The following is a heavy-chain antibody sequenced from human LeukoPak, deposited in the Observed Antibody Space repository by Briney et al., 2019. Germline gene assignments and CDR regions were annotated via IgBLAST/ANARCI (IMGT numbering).Heavy chain of an antibody. CDR2: IYYSGST. CDR3: AREGAAGNWFDP. CDR1: GVSISSYY. D-gene: IGHD6-13*01. Sequence: NPSETLSLTCTVSGVSISSYYWSWIRQPPGKGLEWIGYIYYSGSTNYNPSLKSRVTISVDTSKNQFSLKLSSVTAADTAVYYCAREGAAGNWFDPWGQGTLVTVSS. J-gene: IGHJ5*02. V-gene: IGHV4-59*12.